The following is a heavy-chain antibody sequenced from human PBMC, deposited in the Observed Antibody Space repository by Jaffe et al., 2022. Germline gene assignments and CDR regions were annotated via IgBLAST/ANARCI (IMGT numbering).Heavy chain of an antibody. J-gene: IGHJ6*03. V-gene: IGHV3-74*01. Sequence: EVQLVESGGGLVQPGGSLRLSCAASGFTFSSYWMHWVRQAPGKGLVWVSRINSDGSSTSYADSVKGRFTISRDNAKNTLYLQMNSLRAEDTAVYYCARAAVIAAAGNYYYYYYMDVWGKGTTVTVSS. D-gene: IGHD6-13*01. CDR1: GFTFSSYW. CDR2: INSDGSST. CDR3: ARAAVIAAAGNYYYYYYMDV.